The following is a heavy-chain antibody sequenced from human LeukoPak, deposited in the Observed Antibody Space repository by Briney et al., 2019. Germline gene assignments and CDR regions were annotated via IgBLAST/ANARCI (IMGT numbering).Heavy chain of an antibody. Sequence: GGSLRLSCAASGFTFSSYDMHWVRQAPGKGLEWVSSISSSSSYIYYADSVKGRFTISRDNAKNSLYLQMNSLRAEDTAVYYCARDRDNGMDVWGKGTTVTVSS. V-gene: IGHV3-21*01. CDR2: ISSSSSYI. J-gene: IGHJ6*04. CDR3: ARDRDNGMDV. CDR1: GFTFSSYD. D-gene: IGHD2-15*01.